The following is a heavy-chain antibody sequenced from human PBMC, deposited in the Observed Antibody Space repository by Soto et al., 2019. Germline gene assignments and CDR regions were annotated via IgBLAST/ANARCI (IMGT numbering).Heavy chain of an antibody. Sequence: QLQLQESGPGLVKPSETLSLTCTVSGGSISSSSYYWGWIRQPPGKGLEWIGSIYYSGSTYYNPSLKSRVTISVDTSKNQCSLKLSSVTAADTAVYYCASRPSIYCSSTSCYESFYWGQGTLVTVSS. J-gene: IGHJ4*02. CDR2: IYYSGST. CDR1: GGSISSSSYY. V-gene: IGHV4-39*01. CDR3: ASRPSIYCSSTSCYESFY. D-gene: IGHD2-2*01.